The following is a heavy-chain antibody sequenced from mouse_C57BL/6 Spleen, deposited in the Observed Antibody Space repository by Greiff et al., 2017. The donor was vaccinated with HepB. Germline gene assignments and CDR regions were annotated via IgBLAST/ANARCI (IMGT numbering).Heavy chain of an antibody. V-gene: IGHV5-4*03. CDR1: GFTFSSYA. CDR3: ARGDYSNFYWYFDV. J-gene: IGHJ1*03. D-gene: IGHD2-5*01. CDR2: ISDGGSYT. Sequence: EVMLVESGGGLVKPGGSLKLSCAASGFTFSSYAMSWVRQTPEKRLEWVATISDGGSYTYYPDNVKGRFTISRDTAKNNLYLQMSHLKSEDTAMYYCARGDYSNFYWYFDVWGTGTTVTVSS.